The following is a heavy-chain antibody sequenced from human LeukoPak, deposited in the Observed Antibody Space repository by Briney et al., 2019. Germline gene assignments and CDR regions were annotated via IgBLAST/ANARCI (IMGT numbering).Heavy chain of an antibody. D-gene: IGHD3-16*02. V-gene: IGHV4-39*07. CDR3: ARRTFGGVIAY. J-gene: IGHJ4*02. CDR1: GGSISSGSYY. Sequence: PSQTLSLTCTVSGGSISSGSYYWSWIRQPPGKGLEWIGNIFYSGSTYYSPSLKSRVTLSVDTSKNQFSLRLSSVTAADTAVYYCARRTFGGVIAYWGQGTLVTVSS. CDR2: IFYSGST.